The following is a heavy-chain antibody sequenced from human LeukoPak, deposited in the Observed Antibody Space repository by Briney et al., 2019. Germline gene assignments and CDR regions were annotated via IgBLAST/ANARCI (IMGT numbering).Heavy chain of an antibody. D-gene: IGHD1/OR15-1a*01. CDR3: ARGFGSLEQRPPYYYYYMDV. J-gene: IGHJ6*03. V-gene: IGHV3-21*01. CDR1: GFTFSSYS. Sequence: GGSLRLSCAASGFTFSSYSMNWVRQAPGKGLEWVSSISSSSSYIYYADPVKGRFTISRDNAKNSLYLQMNSLRAEDTAVYYCARGFGSLEQRPPYYYYYMDVWGKGTTVTVSS. CDR2: ISSSSSYI.